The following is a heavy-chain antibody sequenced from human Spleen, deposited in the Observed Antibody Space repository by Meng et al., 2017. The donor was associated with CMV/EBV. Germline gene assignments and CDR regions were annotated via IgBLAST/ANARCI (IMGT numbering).Heavy chain of an antibody. D-gene: IGHD3-10*01. CDR3: ARFRRLGSLYGMDV. J-gene: IGHJ6*02. CDR2: ISGSGGNK. V-gene: IGHV3-23*01. Sequence: GGSLRLSCAASGFTFSSYAMSWVRQAPGKGLEWVSAISGSGGNKQYADSVKGRVTISRDIPKNTLYLQMNSLRVEDTAVYYCARFRRLGSLYGMDVWGQGTTVTVSS. CDR1: GFTFSSYA.